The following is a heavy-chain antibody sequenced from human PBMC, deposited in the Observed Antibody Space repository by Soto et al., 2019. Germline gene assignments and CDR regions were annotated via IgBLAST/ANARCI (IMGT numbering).Heavy chain of an antibody. V-gene: IGHV3-7*01. CDR1: GFTFSSYW. CDR2: IKQNGSEK. J-gene: IGHJ6*02. Sequence: GGSLRLSCAASGFTFSSYWMSWVRHAPGKGLGWVANIKQNGSEKYYVDSVKGRFTISRDNAKNSLYLQMNSLRAEATAVYYCARVRYRVAAAGYYYGMDVWGQGTTVTVSS. D-gene: IGHD6-13*01. CDR3: ARVRYRVAAAGYYYGMDV.